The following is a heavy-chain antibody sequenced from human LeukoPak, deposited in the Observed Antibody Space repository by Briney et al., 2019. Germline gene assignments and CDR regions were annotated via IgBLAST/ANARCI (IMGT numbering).Heavy chain of an antibody. CDR3: ARATRLGYYYYYGMDV. D-gene: IGHD3-9*01. J-gene: IGHJ6*02. CDR1: GYSFTGYW. CDR2: IYPGDSDT. Sequence: GESLKISCKGSGYSFTGYWIGWVRQMPGKGLEWMGIIYPGDSDTRYSPSFQGQVTISADKSISTAYLQWSSLKASDTAMYYCARATRLGYYYYYGMDVWGQGTTVTVSS. V-gene: IGHV5-51*01.